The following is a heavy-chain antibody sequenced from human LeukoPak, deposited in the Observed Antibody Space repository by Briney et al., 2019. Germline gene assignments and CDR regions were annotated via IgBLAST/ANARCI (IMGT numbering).Heavy chain of an antibody. CDR2: IYHSGST. J-gene: IGHJ5*02. CDR3: ARGLVLGYCSSTSCYGANNWFDP. D-gene: IGHD2-2*01. Sequence: SETLSLTCAVSGGSISSSNWWSWVRQPPGKGLEWIGEIYHSGSTNYNPSLKSRVTISVDTSKNQFSLKLSSVTAADTAVYYCARGLVLGYCSSTSCYGANNWFDPWGQGTLVTVSS. V-gene: IGHV4-4*02. CDR1: GGSISSSNW.